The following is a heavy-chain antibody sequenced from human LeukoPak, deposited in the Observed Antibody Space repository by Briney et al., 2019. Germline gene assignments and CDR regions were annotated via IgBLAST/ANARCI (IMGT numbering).Heavy chain of an antibody. CDR2: ISHSGTT. Sequence: PSETLSLTCIVSGGSISSYSWNWIRQSPGKGLEWVGYISHSGTTSYNSSLKSRVTISVDTSKNQFSLKLSSVTAADTAVFYCARSPEYYYDSSGFGFDLWGQGTLVTVSS. V-gene: IGHV4-59*08. J-gene: IGHJ4*02. CDR3: ARSPEYYYDSSGFGFDL. D-gene: IGHD3-22*01. CDR1: GGSISSYS.